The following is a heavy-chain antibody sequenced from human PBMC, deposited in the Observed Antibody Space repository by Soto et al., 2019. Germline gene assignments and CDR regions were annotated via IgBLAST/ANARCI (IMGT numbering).Heavy chain of an antibody. V-gene: IGHV3-23*01. Sequence: GGSLRLSCAASGFTFSSYAMSWVRQAPGKGLEWVSGLSGSAGTTYYADSVKGRFTISRDNSKNTLYLQMNSLRAEDTAVYYCAEDLTEEMARIFGYWGQGTLVTVSS. CDR2: LSGSAGTT. CDR3: AEDLTEEMARIFGY. D-gene: IGHD5-12*01. CDR1: GFTFSSYA. J-gene: IGHJ4*02.